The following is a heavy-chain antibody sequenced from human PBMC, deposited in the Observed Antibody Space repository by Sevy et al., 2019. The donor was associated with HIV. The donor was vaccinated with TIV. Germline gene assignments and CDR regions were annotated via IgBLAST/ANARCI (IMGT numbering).Heavy chain of an antibody. CDR1: GGSISSYF. Sequence: SETLSLTCSVSGGSISSYFWTWVRHSPGKGLEWIGKIYFTGNTDYSPSLKSRVTLYLDTSKSQFSLTLKSVTAADTAIYFCARDSTTRPRVLDYWGQGTLVTVSS. D-gene: IGHD1-1*01. CDR2: IYFTGNT. CDR3: ARDSTTRPRVLDY. V-gene: IGHV4-59*01. J-gene: IGHJ4*02.